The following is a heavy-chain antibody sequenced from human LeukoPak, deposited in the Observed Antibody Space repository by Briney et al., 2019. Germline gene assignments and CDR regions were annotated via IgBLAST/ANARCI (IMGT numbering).Heavy chain of an antibody. Sequence: PGRSLRLSCAVSGFTFSSYGMHWDRQAPGEGLEWVAVISYDGSNKYYADSVKGRFTISRDNSKNTLYLQMNSLRAEDTSVYYCAKSFLTFGGVIERWFDPWGQGTLVTVSS. CDR3: AKSFLTFGGVIERWFDP. CDR1: GFTFSSYG. D-gene: IGHD3-16*02. CDR2: ISYDGSNK. V-gene: IGHV3-30*18. J-gene: IGHJ5*02.